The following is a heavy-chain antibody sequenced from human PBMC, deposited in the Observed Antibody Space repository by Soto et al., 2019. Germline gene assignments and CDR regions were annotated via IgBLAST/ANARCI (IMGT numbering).Heavy chain of an antibody. CDR3: ARRGSIAALGNNAFDS. J-gene: IGHJ3*02. CDR1: GGSISSSSYY. CDR2: IYYSGST. V-gene: IGHV4-39*01. D-gene: IGHD6-6*01. Sequence: SETLSLTCTVSGGSISSSSYYWGWIRQPPGKGLEWIGSIYYSGSTYYNPSLKSQVTISVDTSKNQFSLKLSSVTAADTAVYYCARRGSIAALGNNAFDSWGQGTMVTVSS.